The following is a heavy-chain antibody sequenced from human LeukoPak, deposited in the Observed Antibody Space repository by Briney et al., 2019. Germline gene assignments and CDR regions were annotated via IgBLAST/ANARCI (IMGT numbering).Heavy chain of an antibody. CDR1: GYTFTSYG. CDR2: ISAYNGNT. Sequence: ASVKVSCKASGYTFTSYGISWVRQAPGQGLEWMGWISAYNGNTNYAQKLQGRVTMTTDTSTSTAYMELRSLRSDDTAVYYCAREGGYDILTGLRDAFDIWGQGTMVTVSS. J-gene: IGHJ3*02. CDR3: AREGGYDILTGLRDAFDI. D-gene: IGHD3-9*01. V-gene: IGHV1-18*01.